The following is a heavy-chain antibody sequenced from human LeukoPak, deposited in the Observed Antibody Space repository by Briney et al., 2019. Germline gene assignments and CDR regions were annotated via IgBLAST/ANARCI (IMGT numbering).Heavy chain of an antibody. V-gene: IGHV4-34*01. D-gene: IGHD3-10*01. J-gene: IGHJ4*02. CDR1: GGPFSGYY. CDR2: INHSGST. Sequence: PSETLSLTCAVYGGPFSGYYWSWIRQPPGKGLEWIGEINHSGSTNYNPSLKSRVTISVDTSKNQFSLKLSSATAADTAVYYCARGPSKEYYYYGSGSYFYWGQGTLVTVSS. CDR3: ARGPSKEYYYYGSGSYFY.